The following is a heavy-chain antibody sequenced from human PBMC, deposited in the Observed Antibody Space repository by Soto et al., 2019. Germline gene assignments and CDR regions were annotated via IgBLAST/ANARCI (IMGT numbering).Heavy chain of an antibody. J-gene: IGHJ6*02. Sequence: SVKVSCKASGGTFSSYAISWVRQAPGQGLEWMGGIIPIFGTANYAQKFQGRVTITADESTSTAYMELSSPRSEDTAVYYCARAYDYVWGSYRSRDYYYGMDVWGQGTTVTVSS. CDR1: GGTFSSYA. CDR3: ARAYDYVWGSYRSRDYYYGMDV. D-gene: IGHD3-16*02. CDR2: IIPIFGTA. V-gene: IGHV1-69*13.